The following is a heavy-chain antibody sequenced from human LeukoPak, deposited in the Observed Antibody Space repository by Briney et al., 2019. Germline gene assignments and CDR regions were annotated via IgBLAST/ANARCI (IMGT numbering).Heavy chain of an antibody. J-gene: IGHJ3*02. CDR3: ARGVGAPGAFDI. Sequence: PSETLSLTCTVSGYSISSGYYWGWIRQPPGKGLEWIGSIYHSGSTYYNPSLKSRVTISVDTSKNQFSLKLSSVTAADTAVYYCARGVGAPGAFDIWGQGTMVTVSS. D-gene: IGHD1-26*01. CDR1: GYSISSGYY. CDR2: IYHSGST. V-gene: IGHV4-38-2*02.